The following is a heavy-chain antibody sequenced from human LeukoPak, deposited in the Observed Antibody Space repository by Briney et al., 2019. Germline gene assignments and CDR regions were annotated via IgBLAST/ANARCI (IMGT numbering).Heavy chain of an antibody. D-gene: IGHD3-3*02. V-gene: IGHV4-59*12. Sequence: SETLSLTCTVSGGSISNYYWNWIRKPPGKGLEWIGNIFYSGSTNYNPSLKSRVTISVDTSKNQFSLKLSSVTAADTAVYYCARGLAPYYYYGMDVWGQGTTVTVSS. J-gene: IGHJ6*02. CDR2: IFYSGST. CDR3: ARGLAPYYYYGMDV. CDR1: GGSISNYY.